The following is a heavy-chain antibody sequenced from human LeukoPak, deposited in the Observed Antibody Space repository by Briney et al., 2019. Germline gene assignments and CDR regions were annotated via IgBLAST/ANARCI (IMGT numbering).Heavy chain of an antibody. CDR3: ARDFFAATGAGTNFDY. V-gene: IGHV3-21*01. D-gene: IGHD6-13*01. J-gene: IGHJ4*02. Sequence: PGGSLRLSCAASGFTFSSYSMNWVRQAPGKGLEWVSSISSSSSYIYYADSVKGRFTISRDNAKNSLYLQMNSLRAEDTAVYYCARDFFAATGAGTNFDYWGQGTLVTVSS. CDR1: GFTFSSYS. CDR2: ISSSSSYI.